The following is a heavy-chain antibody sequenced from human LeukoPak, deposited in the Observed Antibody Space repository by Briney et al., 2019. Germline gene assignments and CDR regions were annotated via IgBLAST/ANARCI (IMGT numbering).Heavy chain of an antibody. CDR1: GYTFTSYG. CDR2: VSAYNGNT. J-gene: IGHJ6*03. V-gene: IGHV1-18*01. D-gene: IGHD2-21*01. Sequence: ASVKVSCKASGYTFTSYGISWVRQAPGQGLEWMGWVSAYNGNTNYAQKLQGRVTMTTDTSTSTAYMELRSLRSDDTAVYYCARDLRPVVIANDYYYMDVWGKGTTVTVSS. CDR3: ARDLRPVVIANDYYYMDV.